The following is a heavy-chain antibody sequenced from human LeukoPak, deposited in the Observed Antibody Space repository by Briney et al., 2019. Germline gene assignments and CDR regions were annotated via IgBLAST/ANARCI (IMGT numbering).Heavy chain of an antibody. CDR3: ARVRSREAFDI. V-gene: IGHV1-2*02. CDR2: INPNSGGT. Sequence: ASVKVSCKASGYTFTGYYMHWVRQAPGQGLEWMGWINPNSGGTNYAQKFQGRVTMTTDTSTSTAYMELRSLRSDDTAVYYCARVRSREAFDIWGQGTMVTVSS. J-gene: IGHJ3*02. CDR1: GYTFTGYY.